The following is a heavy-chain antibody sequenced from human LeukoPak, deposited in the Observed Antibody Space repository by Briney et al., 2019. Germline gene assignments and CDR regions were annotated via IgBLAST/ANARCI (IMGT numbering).Heavy chain of an antibody. CDR3: ARWVGSSGRFDY. J-gene: IGHJ4*02. CDR1: GDSVSSNSAT. V-gene: IGHV6-1*01. Sequence: SQTLSLTCAISGDSVSSNSATWNWIRQSPSRGLEWLGRTYYRSKWYNDCAVSVKSRITINSDTSKNQFSLQLNSVTPADTALYYCARWVGSSGRFDYWDQGTLVTVSS. CDR2: TYYRSKWYN. D-gene: IGHD3-22*01.